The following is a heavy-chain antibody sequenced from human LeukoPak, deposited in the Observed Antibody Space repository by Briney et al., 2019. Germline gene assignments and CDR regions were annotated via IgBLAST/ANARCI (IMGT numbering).Heavy chain of an antibody. CDR2: IYYSGST. CDR1: GGSISSSSYY. CDR3: ARVSRGVINWFDP. J-gene: IGHJ5*02. Sequence: SETLSLTCTVSGGSISSSSYYWGWIRQPPGKGLEWIGSIYYSGSTYYNPSLKSRVTISVDTSKNQFSLKLSSVTAADTAVYYCARVSRGVINWFDPWGQGTLVTVSS. D-gene: IGHD3-10*01. V-gene: IGHV4-39*07.